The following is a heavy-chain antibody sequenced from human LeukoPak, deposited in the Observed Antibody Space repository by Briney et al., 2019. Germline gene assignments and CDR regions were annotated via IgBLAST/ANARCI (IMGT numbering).Heavy chain of an antibody. J-gene: IGHJ4*02. D-gene: IGHD1-26*01. CDR2: IWYDGSNK. CDR1: GFPFSSYG. CDR3: ARAVGPFDY. Sequence: PGGSLRLSCVASGFPFSSYGMDWVRQAPGRGLEWVAVIWYDGSNKYYADSMKGRFTISRDNSKNTLYLQMNSLRAEDTGVYYCARAVGPFDYWGQGTLVTVSS. V-gene: IGHV3-33*01.